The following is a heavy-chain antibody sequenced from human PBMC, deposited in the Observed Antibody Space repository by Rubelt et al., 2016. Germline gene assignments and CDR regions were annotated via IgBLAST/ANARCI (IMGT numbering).Heavy chain of an antibody. D-gene: IGHD6-19*01. CDR3: AGSIAVAGTGAFDI. CDR2: IYSGGST. V-gene: IGHV3-66*01. CDR1: GFTVSSNY. Sequence: EVQLVESGGGLVQPGGSLRLSCAASGFTVSSNYMSWVRQAPGKGLEWVSVIYSGGSTYYADVVKGRFTISRDKSKNTLYLQMNSLRAEDTAVYYCAGSIAVAGTGAFDIWGQGTMVTVSS. J-gene: IGHJ3*02.